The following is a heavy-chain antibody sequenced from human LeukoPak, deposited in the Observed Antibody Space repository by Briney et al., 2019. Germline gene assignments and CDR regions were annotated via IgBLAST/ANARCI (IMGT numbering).Heavy chain of an antibody. CDR3: ARDTVGGTFPGAFDI. J-gene: IGHJ3*02. V-gene: IGHV1-2*02. CDR1: GYTFTGYY. D-gene: IGHD1-26*01. Sequence: GASVKVSCKASGYTFTGYYMHWVRQAPGQGLEWMGWINPNSGGTNYAQKFQGRVTMTRDTSISTAYMELSRLRSDDTAVYYCARDTVGGTFPGAFDIWGQGTMVTVSS. CDR2: INPNSGGT.